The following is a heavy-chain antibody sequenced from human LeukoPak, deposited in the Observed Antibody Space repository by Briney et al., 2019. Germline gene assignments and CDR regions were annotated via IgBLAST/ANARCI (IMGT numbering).Heavy chain of an antibody. J-gene: IGHJ4*02. Sequence: SETLSLTCIVSRGSINTHYWSWLRQPPGKGLEWIGYIYHSGTTNYNPSLKSRVTISVDTSRNQFSLRLNSVTAGDTAVYYCARGGLRGDYWGQGTLVTVSS. D-gene: IGHD4-17*01. CDR2: IYHSGTT. V-gene: IGHV4-59*11. CDR1: RGSINTHY. CDR3: ARGGLRGDY.